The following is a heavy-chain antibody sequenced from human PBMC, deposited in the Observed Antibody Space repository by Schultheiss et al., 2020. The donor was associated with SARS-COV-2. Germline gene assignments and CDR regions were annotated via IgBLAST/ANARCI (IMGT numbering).Heavy chain of an antibody. J-gene: IGHJ6*03. CDR1: GFTFSSYS. D-gene: IGHD1-14*01. Sequence: GGSLRLSCAASGFTFSSYSMNWVRQAPGKGLEWVSYISSSSSTIYYADSVKGRFTISRDNTKNSLYLQMNSLRDEYTAVYYCARETQSSEPYYYYYYMDVWGKGTTVTVSS. V-gene: IGHV3-48*02. CDR2: ISSSSSTI. CDR3: ARETQSSEPYYYYYYMDV.